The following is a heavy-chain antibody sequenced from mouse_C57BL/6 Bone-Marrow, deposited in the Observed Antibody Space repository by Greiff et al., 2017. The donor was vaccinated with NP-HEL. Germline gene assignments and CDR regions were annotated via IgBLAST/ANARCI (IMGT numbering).Heavy chain of an antibody. V-gene: IGHV1-15*01. D-gene: IGHD1-1*01. J-gene: IGHJ2*01. CDR1: GYTFTDYE. Sequence: VKLQESGAELVRPGASVTLSCKASGYTFTDYEMHWVKQTPVHGLEWIGAIDPETGGTAYNQKFKGKAILTADKSSSTAYMELRSLTSEDSAVYYCTRDGSSHFDYWGQGTTLTVSS. CDR3: TRDGSSHFDY. CDR2: IDPETGGT.